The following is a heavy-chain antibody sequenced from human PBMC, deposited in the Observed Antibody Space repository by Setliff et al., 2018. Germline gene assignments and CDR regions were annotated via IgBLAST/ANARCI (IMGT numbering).Heavy chain of an antibody. CDR3: RYWSGYYNNDY. J-gene: IGHJ4*02. D-gene: IGHD3-3*01. CDR1: GASFSDYY. V-gene: IGHV4-34*01. Sequence: KTSETLSLTCTVYGASFSDYYWGWIRQPPGKGLEWIAEINHSGSTNYNPSLKSRLTISVDASTNQFSLKLYSVTAADTAVYYCRYWSGYYNNDYWGQGTLVTVSS. CDR2: INHSGST.